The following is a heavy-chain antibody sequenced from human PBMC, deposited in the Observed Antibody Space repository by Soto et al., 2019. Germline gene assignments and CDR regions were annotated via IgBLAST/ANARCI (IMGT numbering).Heavy chain of an antibody. CDR3: ARDWKVYCSSTSCSNFDY. J-gene: IGHJ4*02. V-gene: IGHV1-46*01. Sequence: ASVKVSCKASGYTFTSYYMHWVRQAPGQGLEWMGIINPSGGSTSYAQKFQGRVTMTRDTSTSTVYMELSSLRSEDTAVYYCARDWKVYCSSTSCSNFDYWGQGTLVTVS. CDR2: INPSGGST. D-gene: IGHD2-2*01. CDR1: GYTFTSYY.